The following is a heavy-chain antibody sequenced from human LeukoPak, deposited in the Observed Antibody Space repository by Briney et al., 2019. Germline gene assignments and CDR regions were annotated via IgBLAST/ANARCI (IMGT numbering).Heavy chain of an antibody. J-gene: IGHJ4*02. CDR1: GFTFGDYA. V-gene: IGHV3-49*04. CDR2: IVSETYGGTA. CDR3: TRDQTPYY. Sequence: HTGGSLRLSCTASGFTFGDYAMTWVRQAPGKGLEWVGFIVSETYGGTAEYAASVKGRFTISRDDSKSIAYLQMNSLKTEDTAVYYCTRDQTPYYWGQGTLVTVSS.